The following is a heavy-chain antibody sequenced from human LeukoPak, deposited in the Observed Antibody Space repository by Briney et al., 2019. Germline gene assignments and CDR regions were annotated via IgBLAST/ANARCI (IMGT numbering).Heavy chain of an antibody. V-gene: IGHV1-46*01. CDR1: GYTFSTYN. CDR2: INPSGGGT. J-gene: IGHJ4*02. CDR3: AREIAAYYYFDY. D-gene: IGHD6-6*01. Sequence: ASVKVSCKASGYTFSTYNMHWVRQAPGQGLEWMGIINPSGGGTSYAQKFQGRVTMTRDTSTSTVYMELSSLRSEDTALYYCAREIAAYYYFDYWGQGPLVTVSS.